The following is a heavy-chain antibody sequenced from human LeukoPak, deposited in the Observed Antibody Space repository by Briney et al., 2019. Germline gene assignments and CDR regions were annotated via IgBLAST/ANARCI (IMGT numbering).Heavy chain of an antibody. CDR1: GYSISSGYY. CDR2: IYHSGAT. Sequence: SETLSLTCTVSGYSISSGYYWGWIRQSPEKGLEWIGSIYHSGATYYNPSLKSRVTISVDTSKDQFSLKVTSVTAADTAVYYCARDLGMAGIAPVDYWGQGTLVTVSS. J-gene: IGHJ4*02. CDR3: ARDLGMAGIAPVDY. V-gene: IGHV4-38-2*02. D-gene: IGHD6-19*01.